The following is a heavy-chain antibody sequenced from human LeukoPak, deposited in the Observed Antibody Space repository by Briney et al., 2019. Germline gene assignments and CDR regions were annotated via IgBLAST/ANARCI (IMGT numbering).Heavy chain of an antibody. D-gene: IGHD2-2*01. CDR1: GFTFSSYE. J-gene: IGHJ4*02. Sequence: GGSLRLSCAASGFTFSSYEMNWVRQAPGKGLEWVSYISSSGSTIYYADSVKGRFTISRDNAKNSLYLQMNSLRAEDTAVYYCARPEGSTRWPFSREWAFDYWGQGTLVTVSS. V-gene: IGHV3-48*03. CDR3: ARPEGSTRWPFSREWAFDY. CDR2: ISSSGSTI.